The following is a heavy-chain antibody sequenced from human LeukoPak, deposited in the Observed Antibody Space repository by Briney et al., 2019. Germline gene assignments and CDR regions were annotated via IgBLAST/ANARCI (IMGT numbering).Heavy chain of an antibody. D-gene: IGHD3-16*01. J-gene: IGHJ4*02. Sequence: SETLSLTCTVSGGSISSGSYYWSWIRQPAGKGLEWIGRIYTSGSTNYNPSLKSRVTISVDTSKNQFSLKLSSVTAADTAVYYCASAVGGVSHWGQGTLVTVSS. CDR1: GGSISSGSYY. CDR3: ASAVGGVSH. CDR2: IYTSGST. V-gene: IGHV4-61*02.